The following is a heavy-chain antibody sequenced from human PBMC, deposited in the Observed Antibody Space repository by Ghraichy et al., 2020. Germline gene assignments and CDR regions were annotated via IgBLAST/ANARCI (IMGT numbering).Heavy chain of an antibody. Sequence: GGSLRLSCAASGFTFSTYWMHWVRQAPGKGLVWVSRINSDGSTTSYADSVKGRFTISRDNAKNTLYLQANSLRAEDTAIYYCARALGGGVWSGYSLDNWGQGTLVTVSS. CDR3: ARALGGGVWSGYSLDN. V-gene: IGHV3-74*01. CDR1: GFTFSTYW. CDR2: INSDGSTT. D-gene: IGHD3-3*01. J-gene: IGHJ4*02.